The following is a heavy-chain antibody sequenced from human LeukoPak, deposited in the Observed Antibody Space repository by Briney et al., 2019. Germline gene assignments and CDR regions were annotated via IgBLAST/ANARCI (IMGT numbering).Heavy chain of an antibody. CDR1: GFTFSSSW. D-gene: IGHD3-22*01. J-gene: IGHJ3*02. V-gene: IGHV3-7*01. CDR3: GRDPYDSGGYGAFDT. CDR2: ISQDGSEE. Sequence: GGSLRHSCAASGFTFSSSWMCWGRQAQGKGLEWVAHISQDGSEEQYVESVKGRFTISRDNTKNSLYLQMNSLRAEDMGVYYCGRDPYDSGGYGAFDTWGQGTVVTVSS.